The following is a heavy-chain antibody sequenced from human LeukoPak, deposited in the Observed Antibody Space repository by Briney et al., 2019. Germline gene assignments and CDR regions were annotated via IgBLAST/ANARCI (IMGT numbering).Heavy chain of an antibody. CDR2: IYHSGST. J-gene: IGHJ4*02. CDR3: ARESDRYYFDY. V-gene: IGHV4-39*07. CDR1: GGSISTSNYY. Sequence: SETLSLTCTVSGGSISTSNYYWGWIRQPPGKGLEWIGSIYHSGSTYYNPSLKSRVTISVDTSKNQFSLKLSSVTAADTAVYYCARESDRYYFDYWGQGTLVTVPS.